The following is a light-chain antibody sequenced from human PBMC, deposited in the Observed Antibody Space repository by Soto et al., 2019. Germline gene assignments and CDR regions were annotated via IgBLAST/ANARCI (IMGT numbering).Light chain of an antibody. CDR3: QSYDSSLSGWKV. Sequence: QPVLTQPPSVSGAPGQRVTISCTGSSSNIGAGYDVHWYRQLPGTAPKLLIYGNSNRPSGVPDRFSGSKSGTSASLAITGLQAEDEADYYCQSYDSSLSGWKVFGGGTKLTVL. J-gene: IGLJ2*01. CDR2: GNS. CDR1: SSNIGAGYD. V-gene: IGLV1-40*01.